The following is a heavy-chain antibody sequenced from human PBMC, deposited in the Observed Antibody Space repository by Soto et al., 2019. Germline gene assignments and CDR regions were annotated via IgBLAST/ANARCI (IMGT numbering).Heavy chain of an antibody. CDR2: VDWDDDK. CDR3: ARSPGYDSSGYYGGYFDY. V-gene: IGHV2-70*01. CDR1: GFSLSSTEVC. D-gene: IGHD3-22*01. J-gene: IGHJ4*02. Sequence: SGPTLVNPTQTLTLTCTFSGFSLSSTEVCVSWIRQPPGKALEWLALVDWDDDKYFSTSLKSRLTISKDTSKNQVVLTMTNMDPVDTATYYCARSPGYDSSGYYGGYFDYWGQGTLVTVSS.